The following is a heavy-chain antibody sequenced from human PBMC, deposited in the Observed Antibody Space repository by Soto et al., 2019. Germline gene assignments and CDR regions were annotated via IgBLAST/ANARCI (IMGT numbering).Heavy chain of an antibody. J-gene: IGHJ5*02. CDR3: ARAAAPRGWFDP. D-gene: IGHD6-13*01. Sequence: EVHLLDSGGGLVQPGGSLRLSCAASGFTSTNYVMNWVRQAPGKGLEWVSSISGSGTTTFYADSVKGRFIISRDNSKNTLYLQMNSLRAEDTAVYYCARAAAPRGWFDPWGQGTLVTVSS. V-gene: IGHV3-23*01. CDR2: ISGSGTTT. CDR1: GFTSTNYV.